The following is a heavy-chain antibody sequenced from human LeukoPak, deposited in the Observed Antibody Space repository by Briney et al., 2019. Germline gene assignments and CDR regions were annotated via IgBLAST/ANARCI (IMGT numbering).Heavy chain of an antibody. J-gene: IGHJ2*01. Sequence: SETLSLTCAVYGGSFSGYYWSWIRQPPGKGLEWIGEINHSGSTNYNPSLKSRVTISVDTSKNQFSLKLSSVTAADTAVYYCARGRVLLWFGELAQWYFDLWGRGTLVTVSS. CDR1: GGSFSGYY. D-gene: IGHD3-10*01. V-gene: IGHV4-34*01. CDR2: INHSGST. CDR3: ARGRVLLWFGELAQWYFDL.